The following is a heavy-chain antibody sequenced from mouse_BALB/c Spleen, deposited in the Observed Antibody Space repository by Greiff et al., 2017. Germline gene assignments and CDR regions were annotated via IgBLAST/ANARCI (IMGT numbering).Heavy chain of an antibody. J-gene: IGHJ1*01. CDR2: ISSGGST. CDR1: GFTFSSYA. D-gene: IGHD2-4*01. CDR3: AMITTVSTGDFDV. Sequence: EVMLVESGGGLVKPGGSLKLSCAASGFTFSSYAMSWVRQTPEKRLEWVASISSGGSTYYPDSVKGRFTISRDNARNILYLQMSSLRTEDTAMYYCAMITTVSTGDFDVWGAGTTVTVSS. V-gene: IGHV5-6-5*01.